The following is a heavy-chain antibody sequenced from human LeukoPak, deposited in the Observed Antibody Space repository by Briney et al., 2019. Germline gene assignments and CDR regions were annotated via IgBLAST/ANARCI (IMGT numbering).Heavy chain of an antibody. V-gene: IGHV3-23*01. D-gene: IGHD3-3*01. Sequence: GGSLRLSCAASGFTFSSYAMSWVRQAPGRGLEWVSAISGSGGSTYYADSVKGRFTISRDNSKNTLYLQMNSLKTEDTAVYYCTTTYDFWSGYPSDYWGQGTLVTVSS. CDR1: GFTFSSYA. CDR3: TTTYDFWSGYPSDY. J-gene: IGHJ4*02. CDR2: ISGSGGST.